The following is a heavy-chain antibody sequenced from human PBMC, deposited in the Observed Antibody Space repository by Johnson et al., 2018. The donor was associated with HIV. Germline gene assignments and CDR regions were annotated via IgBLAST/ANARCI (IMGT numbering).Heavy chain of an antibody. CDR1: GFTFSSYA. J-gene: IGHJ3*02. Sequence: QVHLVESGGGVVQPGRSLRLSCAASGFTFSSYAMHWVRQAPGKGLEWVAVIWYDGSNKNYADSVKGRFTISRDNSKNTLYLQMNSLRAEDTAVYYCASRVTARAPLLIWGQGTMVTVSS. V-gene: IGHV3-33*08. D-gene: IGHD6-6*01. CDR2: IWYDGSNK. CDR3: ASRVTARAPLLI.